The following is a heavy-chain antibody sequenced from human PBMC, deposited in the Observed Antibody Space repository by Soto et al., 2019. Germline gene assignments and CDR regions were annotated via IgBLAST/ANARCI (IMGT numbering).Heavy chain of an antibody. D-gene: IGHD3-22*01. CDR1: GFTFSTYS. V-gene: IGHV3-21*01. CDR3: ARYDSSGYYWTYYYYGMDV. Sequence: GGSLRLSCAASGFTFSTYSMNWVRQAPGKGLEWVSSISSSSTYIYYADSVKGRFTISRDNAKNSLYLQMNSLRAEDTAVYYCARYDSSGYYWTYYYYGMDVWVQGTTVTVSS. CDR2: ISSSSTYI. J-gene: IGHJ6*02.